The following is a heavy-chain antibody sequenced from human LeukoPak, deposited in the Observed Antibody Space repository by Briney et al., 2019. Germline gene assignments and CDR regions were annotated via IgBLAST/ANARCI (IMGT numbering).Heavy chain of an antibody. CDR1: GGSISSYY. D-gene: IGHD3-22*01. Sequence: SETLSLTCTVAGGSISSYYCSWIRQPAGKGLEWIGRIYTSGSTNYNPSLKSRVTMSVDTSKNQFSLKLSSVTAADTAVYYCARDAYYYASSGYRRFDYWGQGTLVTVSS. V-gene: IGHV4-4*07. J-gene: IGHJ4*02. CDR2: IYTSGST. CDR3: ARDAYYYASSGYRRFDY.